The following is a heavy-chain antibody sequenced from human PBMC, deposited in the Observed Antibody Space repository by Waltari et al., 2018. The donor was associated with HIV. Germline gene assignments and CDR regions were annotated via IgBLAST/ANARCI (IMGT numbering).Heavy chain of an antibody. J-gene: IGHJ5*02. V-gene: IGHV2-5*01. Sequence: QITLEASGPTLVKPTQTLTLTCTFSGFSLSTSGVGVGWIRQPPGKALEWLALIYWNGNKHYSPSLKSRVTITKETSKDQVVLKMTNMDPADTSTYFCARRPGYCSGTRCYYSHWFDPWGQGTLVTVSS. CDR1: GFSLSTSGVG. D-gene: IGHD2-2*03. CDR2: IYWNGNK. CDR3: ARRPGYCSGTRCYYSHWFDP.